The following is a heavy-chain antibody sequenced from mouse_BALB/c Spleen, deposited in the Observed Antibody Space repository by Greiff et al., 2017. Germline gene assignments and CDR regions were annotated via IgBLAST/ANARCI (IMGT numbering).Heavy chain of an antibody. J-gene: IGHJ2*01. Sequence: EVQVVESGGDLVKPGGSLKLSCAASGFTFSSYGMSWVRQTPDKRLEWVATISSGGSYTYYPDSVKGRFTISRDNAKNTLYLQMSSLKSEDTAMYYCARVDGSGYFDYWGQGTTLTVSS. V-gene: IGHV5-6*01. D-gene: IGHD1-1*01. CDR1: GFTFSSYG. CDR3: ARVDGSGYFDY. CDR2: ISSGGSYT.